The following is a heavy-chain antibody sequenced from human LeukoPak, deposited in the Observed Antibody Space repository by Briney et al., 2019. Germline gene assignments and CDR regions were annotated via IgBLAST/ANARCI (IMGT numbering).Heavy chain of an antibody. J-gene: IGHJ5*02. V-gene: IGHV1-69*06. D-gene: IGHD4-23*01. Sequence: SVKVSCKASGGTFSSYAISWARQAPGQGLEWMGGIIPIFGTANYAQKFQGRVTITADKSTSTAYMELSSLRSEDTAVYYCARDNSVEDTAWWFDPWGQGTLVTVSS. CDR2: IIPIFGTA. CDR1: GGTFSSYA. CDR3: ARDNSVEDTAWWFDP.